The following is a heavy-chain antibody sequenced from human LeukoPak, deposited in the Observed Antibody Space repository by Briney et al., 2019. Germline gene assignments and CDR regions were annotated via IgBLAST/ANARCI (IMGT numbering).Heavy chain of an antibody. Sequence: LSLTCTVSGGSISSGDYYWSWIRQPPGKGLEWVSSISSSSSYIYYADSVKGRFTISRDNAKNSLYLQMNSLRAEDTAVYYCASHCSGGSCYGVLYYWGQGTLVTVSS. CDR1: GGSISSGDYY. CDR3: ASHCSGGSCYGVLYY. D-gene: IGHD2-15*01. V-gene: IGHV3-11*06. J-gene: IGHJ4*02. CDR2: ISSSSSYI.